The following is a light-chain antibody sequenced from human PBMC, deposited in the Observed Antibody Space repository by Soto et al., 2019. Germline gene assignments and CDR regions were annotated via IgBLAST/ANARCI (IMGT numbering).Light chain of an antibody. CDR2: DVS. CDR1: SSDVAAYNF. V-gene: IGLV2-14*01. CDR3: SSYTSGGNYV. J-gene: IGLJ1*01. Sequence: ALTQPASVSGSPGQSVAISCTGTSSDVAAYNFVSWYQQHPGKAPKLMVFDVSNRPSGVSDRFSGSKSGNTASLTISGLQAEDEADYYRSSYTSGGNYVFGTGTKVTVL.